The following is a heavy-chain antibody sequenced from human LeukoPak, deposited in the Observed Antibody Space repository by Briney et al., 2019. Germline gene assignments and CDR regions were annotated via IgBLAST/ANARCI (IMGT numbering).Heavy chain of an antibody. D-gene: IGHD4-17*01. J-gene: IGHJ4*02. Sequence: GGSLRLSCAASGFTFSTYAMNWVRPAPGKVLEWVSTISGSGGSTYYADSVKGRFTISRDNSKNTLYLQMNSLRAEDTAVYYCAYGDYDCWGQGTLVTVSS. CDR1: GFTFSTYA. V-gene: IGHV3-23*01. CDR3: AYGDYDC. CDR2: ISGSGGST.